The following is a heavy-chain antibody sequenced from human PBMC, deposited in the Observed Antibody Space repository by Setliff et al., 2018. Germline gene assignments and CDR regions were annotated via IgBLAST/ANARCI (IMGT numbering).Heavy chain of an antibody. D-gene: IGHD6-6*01. J-gene: IGHJ6*03. Sequence: ASVKVSCKLSGNTLTELSMHWVRQAPGGGPEWVGGFDPQGGEIIYAQKFQGRITMTEDTSTNTAYMELSSLRSDDTAVYYCVREGVDRRSSTDYRYYMDVWGKGTTVTVSS. CDR2: FDPQGGEI. CDR3: VREGVDRRSSTDYRYYMDV. CDR1: GNTLTELS. V-gene: IGHV1-24*01.